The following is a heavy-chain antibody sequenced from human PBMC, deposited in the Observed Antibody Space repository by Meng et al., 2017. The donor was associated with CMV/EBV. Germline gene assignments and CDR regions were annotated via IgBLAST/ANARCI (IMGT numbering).Heavy chain of an antibody. CDR1: GGSISSCDYY. V-gene: IGHV4-30-4*08. CDR3: AKVRGAFGGVIGSLGFDY. D-gene: IGHD3-16*02. CDR2: IYYSGST. Sequence: ILSLTCTVPGGSISSCDYYWSWIRQPPGKGLGWIGYIYYSGSTYYNPSLKSRVTITVDTSKDQFTPKLSSMTAADTAVYHCAKVRGAFGGVIGSLGFDYWGQGTLVTVSS. J-gene: IGHJ4*02.